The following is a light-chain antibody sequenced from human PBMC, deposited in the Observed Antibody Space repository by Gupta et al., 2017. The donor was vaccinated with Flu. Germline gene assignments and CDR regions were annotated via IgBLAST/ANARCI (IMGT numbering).Light chain of an antibody. Sequence: MVTVAWSGSSSNIGSVFVYWYQHLPGTVPKLLIYRNNQRPSGVPDRFSGSKSGTSASLAISGLRSEDEGDYYCAAWDDSLSTYVFGTGTKVTVL. J-gene: IGLJ1*01. CDR1: SSNIGSVF. CDR2: RNN. V-gene: IGLV1-47*01. CDR3: AAWDDSLSTYV.